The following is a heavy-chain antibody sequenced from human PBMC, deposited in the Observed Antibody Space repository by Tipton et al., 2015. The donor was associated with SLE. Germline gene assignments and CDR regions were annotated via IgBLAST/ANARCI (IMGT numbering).Heavy chain of an antibody. V-gene: IGHV4-34*11. Sequence: TLSLTCAVYGGSFSGYYWSWIRQPPGKGLEWIGYIYYSGSTNYNPSLKSRVTISVDTSKNQFSLKLSSVTAADTAVYYCARAWTTVVNLDYWGQGTLVTVSS. J-gene: IGHJ4*02. CDR2: IYYSGST. CDR3: ARAWTTVVNLDY. CDR1: GGSFSGYY. D-gene: IGHD4-23*01.